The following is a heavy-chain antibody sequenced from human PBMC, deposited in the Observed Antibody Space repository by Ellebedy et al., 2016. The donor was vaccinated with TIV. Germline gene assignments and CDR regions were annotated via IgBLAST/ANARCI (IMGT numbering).Heavy chain of an antibody. J-gene: IGHJ5*02. V-gene: IGHV5-51*01. CDR2: IYPGDSET. D-gene: IGHD5-24*01. CDR3: ARRRQGYNTGADL. CDR1: GFTVSSNY. Sequence: PGGSLRLSCAASGFTVSSNYMNWVRQMPGEGLEWMGIIYPGDSETSYSPSFQDQVTHSADKSIGTAYLQWSSLKAAETAIYFWARRRQGYNTGADLWGQGTLVTVSS.